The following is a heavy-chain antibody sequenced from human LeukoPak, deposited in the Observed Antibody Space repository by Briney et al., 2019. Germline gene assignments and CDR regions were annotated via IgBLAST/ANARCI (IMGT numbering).Heavy chain of an antibody. D-gene: IGHD3-9*01. CDR3: ATLTIPQLVDEGAFDI. CDR2: ISGSGGST. Sequence: PGGSLRLSCAASGFTFSSYAMSWVRQAPGKGLEWVSAISGSGGSTYYADSVKGRFTISRDNAKNSLYLQMNSLRAEDTAVYYCATLTIPQLVDEGAFDIWGQGTMVTVSS. V-gene: IGHV3-23*01. CDR1: GFTFSSYA. J-gene: IGHJ3*02.